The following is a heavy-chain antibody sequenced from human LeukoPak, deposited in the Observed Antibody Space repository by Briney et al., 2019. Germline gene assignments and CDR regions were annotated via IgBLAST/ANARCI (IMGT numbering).Heavy chain of an antibody. J-gene: IGHJ4*02. D-gene: IGHD3-22*01. CDR3: ARDNGYYDSSGYLDY. CDR2: IYYSGST. Sequence: TSETLSLTCTVSGGSISSNFWSWIRQPPGKGLEWIGYIYYSGSTNYNPSLKSRVTISVDTSKNQFSLKLSSVTAADTAVYYCARDNGYYDSSGYLDYWGQGTLVTVSS. CDR1: GGSISSNF. V-gene: IGHV4-59*01.